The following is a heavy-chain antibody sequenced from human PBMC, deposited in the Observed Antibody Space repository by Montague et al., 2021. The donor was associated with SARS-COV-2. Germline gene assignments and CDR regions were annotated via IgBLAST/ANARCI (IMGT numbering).Heavy chain of an antibody. V-gene: IGHV4-4*07. CDR3: ARDVVAAPGTFDY. CDR2: VSASGST. Sequence: SETLSLTCTVSGDSISYFYWSWIRQPAGKGLEWIGRVSASGSTNYNPSLNSRVTMSVDTSKKQFSLRLGPVTAADTAVYYCARDVVAAPGTFDYWGQGTLVIVSS. CDR1: GDSISYFY. D-gene: IGHD6-13*01. J-gene: IGHJ4*02.